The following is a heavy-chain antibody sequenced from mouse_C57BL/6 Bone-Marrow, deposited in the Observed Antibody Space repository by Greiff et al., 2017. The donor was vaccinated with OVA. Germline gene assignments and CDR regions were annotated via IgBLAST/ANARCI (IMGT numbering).Heavy chain of an antibody. J-gene: IGHJ3*01. CDR1: GYSITSGYY. CDR2: ISYDGSN. V-gene: IGHV3-6*01. Sequence: DVKLVESGPGLVKPSQSLSLTCSVTGYSITSGYYWNWIRQFPGNKLEWMGYISYDGSNNYNPSLKNRISITRDTSKNQFFLKLNSVTTEDTAKYYCARDGGSAWFAYWGQGTLVTVSA. CDR3: ARDGGSAWFAY. D-gene: IGHD1-1*02.